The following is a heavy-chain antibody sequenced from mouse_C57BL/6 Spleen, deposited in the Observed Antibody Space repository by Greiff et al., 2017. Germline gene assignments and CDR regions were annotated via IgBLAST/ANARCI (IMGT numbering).Heavy chain of an antibody. D-gene: IGHD3-2*02. V-gene: IGHV1-82*01. J-gene: IGHJ3*01. CDR3: ARAEDSSGPFAY. Sequence: QVQLMQSGPELVKPGASVKISCKASGYAFSSSWMNWVKQRPGKGLEWIGRMYPGDGDTNYNGKFKGKATLTADKSSSTAYMQLSSLTSEGSAVYICARAEDSSGPFAYWGQGTLVTVSA. CDR1: GYAFSSSW. CDR2: MYPGDGDT.